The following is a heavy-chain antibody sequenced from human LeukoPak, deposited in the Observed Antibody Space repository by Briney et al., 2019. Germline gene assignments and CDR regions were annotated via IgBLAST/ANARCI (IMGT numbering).Heavy chain of an antibody. J-gene: IGHJ4*02. D-gene: IGHD6-19*01. CDR2: ISSSSSYI. V-gene: IGHV3-21*01. Sequence: GGSLRLSCAASGFTFSSYSMNWVRQAPGKGLEWVSSISSSSSYIYYADSVKGRFTISRDNAKNSLYLQMNSLGAEDTAVYYCARAPGYSSGWYSYPDYWGQATLVTVSS. CDR1: GFTFSSYS. CDR3: ARAPGYSSGWYSYPDY.